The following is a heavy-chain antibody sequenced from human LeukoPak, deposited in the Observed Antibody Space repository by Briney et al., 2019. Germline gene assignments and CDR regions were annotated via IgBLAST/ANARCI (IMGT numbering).Heavy chain of an antibody. Sequence: ASVKVSCKASGYTFTSYDINWVRQATGQGLEWMGWMNPNNNKVGYAQKFQGRVTMTRDTSISTAYMELGSLTSEDTAVYYCARGAFLPQYRRDFDPWGQGTLVTVSS. CDR3: ARGAFLPQYRRDFDP. D-gene: IGHD6-6*01. CDR2: MNPNNNKV. J-gene: IGHJ5*02. V-gene: IGHV1-8*01. CDR1: GYTFTSYD.